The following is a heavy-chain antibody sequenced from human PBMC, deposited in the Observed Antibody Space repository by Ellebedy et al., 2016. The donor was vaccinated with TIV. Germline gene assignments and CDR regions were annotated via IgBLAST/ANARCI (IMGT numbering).Heavy chain of an antibody. CDR1: GYSFRHYW. J-gene: IGHJ4*02. V-gene: IGHV5-51*01. D-gene: IGHD1-1*01. CDR3: ARQYQSTTAIDY. CDR2: IYPGDSDT. Sequence: GESLKISXKGSGYSFRHYWIGWVRQMPGKGLEWMGIIYPGDSDTRYSPSFQGQVIISADKSINTAYVQWSRLKASDTAMYYCARQYQSTTAIDYWGQGTLVTVSS.